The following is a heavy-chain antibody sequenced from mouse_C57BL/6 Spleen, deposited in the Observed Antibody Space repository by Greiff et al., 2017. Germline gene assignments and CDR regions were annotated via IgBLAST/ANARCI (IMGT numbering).Heavy chain of an antibody. CDR1: GFTFSSYA. D-gene: IGHD2-10*02. CDR2: ISSGGGYI. CDR3: TRNLETDFDY. V-gene: IGHV5-9-1*02. Sequence: EVKLVESGEGLVKPGGSLKLSCAASGFTFSSYAMSWVRQTPEKRLEWVAYISSGGGYIYYADTVKGRFTISRDNARNTLYLQMSSRKSEDTAMYCCTRNLETDFDYWGQGTTLTVSS. J-gene: IGHJ2*01.